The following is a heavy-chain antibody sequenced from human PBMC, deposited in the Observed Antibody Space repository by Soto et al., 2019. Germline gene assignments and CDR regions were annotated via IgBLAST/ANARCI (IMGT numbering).Heavy chain of an antibody. CDR1: GGSISSSSYY. Sequence: SETLSLTCTVSGGSISSSSYYWGWIRQPPGKGLEWIGSIYYSGSTYYNPSLKSRVTISVDTSKNQFSLKLSSVTAADTAVYYCARQDEGYSGYDLPRGPTYFDYWGQGTLVTVSS. V-gene: IGHV4-39*01. D-gene: IGHD5-12*01. CDR2: IYYSGST. CDR3: ARQDEGYSGYDLPRGPTYFDY. J-gene: IGHJ4*02.